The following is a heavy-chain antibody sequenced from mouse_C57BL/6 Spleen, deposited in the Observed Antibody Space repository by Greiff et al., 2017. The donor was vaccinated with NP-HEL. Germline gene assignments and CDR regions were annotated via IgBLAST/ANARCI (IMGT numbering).Heavy chain of an antibody. CDR3: ARWDYGIYYFDY. Sequence: QVQLQQPGAELVRPGSSVKLSCKASGYTFTSYWMDWVKQRPGQGLEWIGNIYPSDSETHYNQKFKDKATLTVDKSSSTAYMQLSSLTSEDSAVYYCARWDYGIYYFDYWGQSTTLTVSS. D-gene: IGHD2-1*01. CDR2: IYPSDSET. V-gene: IGHV1-61*01. CDR1: GYTFTSYW. J-gene: IGHJ2*01.